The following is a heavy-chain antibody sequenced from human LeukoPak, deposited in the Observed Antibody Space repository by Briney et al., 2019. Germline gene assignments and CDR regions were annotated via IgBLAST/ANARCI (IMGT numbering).Heavy chain of an antibody. CDR3: YAMITTAKLFQH. V-gene: IGHV4-38-2*01. J-gene: IGHJ1*01. Sequence: PSETLSLTCAVSGYSISSGYYWGWIRQPPGKGLEWIGSIYHSGSTSYNPSLKSRVTISVDTSKKQFSLKLSSVTAADTAVYWCYAMITTAKLFQHWGQGTLVTVSS. CDR1: GYSISSGYY. D-gene: IGHD4-11*01. CDR2: IYHSGST.